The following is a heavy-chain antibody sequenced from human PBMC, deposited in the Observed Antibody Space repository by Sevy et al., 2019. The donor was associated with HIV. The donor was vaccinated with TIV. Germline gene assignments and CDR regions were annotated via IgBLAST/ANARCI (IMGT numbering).Heavy chain of an antibody. J-gene: IGHJ5*02. CDR1: GGSFSGYY. CDR3: ARVGYCSSTSCDDQASWFDP. V-gene: IGHV4-34*01. Sequence: SESLSLTCAVYGGSFSGYYWSWIRQPPGKGLEWIGEINHSGSTNYNTSLKSRVTISVDTSKNQFSLKLSSVTAADTAVYYCARVGYCSSTSCDDQASWFDPWGHGTLVTVSS. D-gene: IGHD2-2*01. CDR2: INHSGST.